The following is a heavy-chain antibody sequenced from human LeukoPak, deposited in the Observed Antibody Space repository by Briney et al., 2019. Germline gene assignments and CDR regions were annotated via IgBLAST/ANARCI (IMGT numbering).Heavy chain of an antibody. CDR3: AHIGRRGNWYFDY. Sequence: PGGSLRLACAASGFTFSSHGMSWVRQAPGKGLEWVSSISASGDGTYYADSVKGRFTISRDNSKNTLHLQMNSLRAEDTAAYYCAHIGRRGNWYFDYWGQGTLVTVSS. CDR1: GFTFSSHG. D-gene: IGHD1-1*01. CDR2: ISASGDGT. J-gene: IGHJ4*02. V-gene: IGHV3-23*01.